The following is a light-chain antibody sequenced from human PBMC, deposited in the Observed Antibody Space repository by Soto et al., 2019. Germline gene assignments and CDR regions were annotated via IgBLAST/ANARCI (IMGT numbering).Light chain of an antibody. CDR1: QSISSW. Sequence: DIHMTQSRSTLSAFVGDRVTITCRASQSISSWLAWYQQKPGKAPKLLIFKASTLESGVPSRFSGSGSGIEFALTISSLQPDDFATYYCQQYKSYWTFGQGTKVEVK. J-gene: IGKJ1*01. V-gene: IGKV1-5*03. CDR3: QQYKSYWT. CDR2: KAS.